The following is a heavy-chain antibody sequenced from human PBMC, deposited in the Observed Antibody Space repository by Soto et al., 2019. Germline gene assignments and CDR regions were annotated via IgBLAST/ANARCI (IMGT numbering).Heavy chain of an antibody. CDR2: IYHSGST. Sequence: PSETLSLTCAVSGGSISSSNWWSWVRQPPGKGLEWIGEIYHSGSTNYNPSLKSRVTISVDKSKNQFSLKLSSVTAADTAVYYCARVGLEAVFYYYGMDVWGQGTTVTVSS. CDR3: ARVGLEAVFYYYGMDV. D-gene: IGHD2-15*01. CDR1: GGSISSSNW. J-gene: IGHJ6*02. V-gene: IGHV4-4*02.